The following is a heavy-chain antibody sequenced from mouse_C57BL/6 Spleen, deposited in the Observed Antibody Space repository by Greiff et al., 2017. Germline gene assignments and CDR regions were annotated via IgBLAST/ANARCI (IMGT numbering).Heavy chain of an antibody. CDR1: GFTFTDYY. CDR3: ALYGNYGWFAY. D-gene: IGHD2-1*01. J-gene: IGHJ3*01. CDR2: IDPEDGET. V-gene: IGHV14-2*01. Sequence: VQLQQSGAELVKPGASVKLSCTASGFTFTDYYMHWVKQRTEQGLEWIGRIDPEDGETKYAPKFKGKATITADTSSNTAYMQLSSLTSEDTAVYYCALYGNYGWFAYWGQGTLVTVSA.